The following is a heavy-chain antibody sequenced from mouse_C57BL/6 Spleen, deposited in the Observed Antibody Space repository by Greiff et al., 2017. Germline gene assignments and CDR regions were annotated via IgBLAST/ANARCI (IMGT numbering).Heavy chain of an antibody. Sequence: EVKLMESGGGLVKPGGSLKLSCAASGFTFSSYAMSWVRQTPEKRLEWVATISDGGSYTYYPDNVKGRFTISRDNAKNNLYLQMGHLKSEDTAMYYCARETNYYYAMDYWGQGTSVTVSS. J-gene: IGHJ4*01. CDR2: ISDGGSYT. V-gene: IGHV5-4*01. CDR3: ARETNYYYAMDY. D-gene: IGHD2-1*01. CDR1: GFTFSSYA.